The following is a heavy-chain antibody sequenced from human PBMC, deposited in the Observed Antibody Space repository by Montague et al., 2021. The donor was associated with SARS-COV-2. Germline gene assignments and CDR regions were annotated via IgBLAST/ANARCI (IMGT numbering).Heavy chain of an antibody. V-gene: IGHV6-1*01. CDR3: ARECPPPLWFGESDYYGMDV. D-gene: IGHD3-10*01. J-gene: IGHJ6*02. CDR1: GDSVSSNSAA. Sequence: CAISGDSVSSNSAAWNWIRQSPSRGLEWLGRTYYRSKWYNDYAVSVKSRITINPDTSKNQFSLQLNSVTPEDTAVYYCARECPPPLWFGESDYYGMDVWGQGTTVTVSS. CDR2: TYYRSKWYN.